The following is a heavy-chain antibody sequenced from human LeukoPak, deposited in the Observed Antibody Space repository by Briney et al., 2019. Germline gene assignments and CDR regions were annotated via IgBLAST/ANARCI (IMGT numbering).Heavy chain of an antibody. Sequence: SVMVSCKASGGTFSSYAISWVRQAPGQGLEWMGGIIPIFGTANYAQKFQGRVTITADESTSTAYMELSSLRSEDTAVYYCARGGIGITGTTNYYYYMDVWGKGTTVTVSS. V-gene: IGHV1-69*13. D-gene: IGHD1-20*01. CDR3: ARGGIGITGTTNYYYYMDV. CDR2: IIPIFGTA. J-gene: IGHJ6*03. CDR1: GGTFSSYA.